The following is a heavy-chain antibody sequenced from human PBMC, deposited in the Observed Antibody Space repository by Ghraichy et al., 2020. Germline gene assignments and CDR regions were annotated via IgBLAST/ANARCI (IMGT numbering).Heavy chain of an antibody. Sequence: ESLNTSCAVSGGSISSSNWWSWVRQPPGKGLEWIGEIYHSGSTNYNPSLKSRVTISVDKSKNQFSLKLSSVTAADTAVYYCARESGANVDTAMVGYYYYMDVWGKGTTVTVSS. D-gene: IGHD5-18*01. J-gene: IGHJ6*03. CDR2: IYHSGST. CDR1: GGSISSSNW. CDR3: ARESGANVDTAMVGYYYYMDV. V-gene: IGHV4-4*02.